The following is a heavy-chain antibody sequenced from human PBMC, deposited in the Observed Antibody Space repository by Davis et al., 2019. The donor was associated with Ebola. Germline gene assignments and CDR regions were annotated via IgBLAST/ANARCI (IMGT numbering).Heavy chain of an antibody. CDR3: ASPSGAVDI. J-gene: IGHJ3*02. V-gene: IGHV4-31*03. Sequence: SETLSLTCSVAGGSISSGGYYWNWIRQHPGEGLEWIGIIYYSGTTHYNPSLKSRVIISRDTSKNQFSLKLSSVTAADTAVYYCASPSGAVDIWGQGTMVTVSS. CDR1: GGSISSGGYY. CDR2: IYYSGTT. D-gene: IGHD1-26*01.